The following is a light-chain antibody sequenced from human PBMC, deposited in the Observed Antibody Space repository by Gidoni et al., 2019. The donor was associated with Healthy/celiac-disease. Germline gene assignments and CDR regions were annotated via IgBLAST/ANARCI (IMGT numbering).Light chain of an antibody. Sequence: QSALTQPASVSGSPGQSITISCTGTSSDVGGYNYVSWYQQHPGKAPKLMIYEVSNRPFGVSNRFSGSKFGNTASLTISGLQAEDEADYYCSSYTSSSTLGMVFGGGTKLTVL. J-gene: IGLJ2*01. V-gene: IGLV2-14*01. CDR3: SSYTSSSTLGMV. CDR1: SSDVGGYNY. CDR2: EVS.